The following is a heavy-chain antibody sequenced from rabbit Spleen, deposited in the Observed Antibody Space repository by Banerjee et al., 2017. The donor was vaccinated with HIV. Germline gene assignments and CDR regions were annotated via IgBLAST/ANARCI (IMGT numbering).Heavy chain of an antibody. Sequence: EQLEESGGDLVKPGASLTLTCKASGLDFSSRYWICWVRQAPGKGLEWIACIDVGRSGVSYYANWARGRFTVSETSPTTVTLQMTSMTAADTATYFCTRDAAGREDFNLWGQGTLVTVS. J-gene: IGHJ4*01. V-gene: IGHV1S45*01. CDR3: TRDAAGREDFNL. CDR1: GLDFSSRYW. D-gene: IGHD4-2*01. CDR2: IDVGRSGVS.